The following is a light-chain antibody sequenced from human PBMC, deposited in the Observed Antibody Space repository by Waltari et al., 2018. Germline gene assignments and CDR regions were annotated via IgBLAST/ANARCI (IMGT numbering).Light chain of an antibody. CDR3: SSYGGTYFV. CDR2: DVT. V-gene: IGLV2-11*01. CDR1: SNDVGGSHY. Sequence: QSALTQPSSVSGSPGQSVTISCTGTSNDVGGSHYVSWYQHHPGEVPKLMIYDVTQRPSGVPDRFSGSKSGNTASLTISGLQADDEADYYCSSYGGTYFVFGGGTRLTVL. J-gene: IGLJ2*01.